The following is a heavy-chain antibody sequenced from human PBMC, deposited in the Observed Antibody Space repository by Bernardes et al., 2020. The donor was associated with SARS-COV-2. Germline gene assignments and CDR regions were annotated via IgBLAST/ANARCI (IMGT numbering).Heavy chain of an antibody. CDR1: GFTFGLYW. CDR3: VKRRAIFELWAGNFDY. D-gene: IGHD5-18*01. CDR2: ISYEGSKK. V-gene: IGHV3-30*18. Sequence: GGSLRLSCAGSGFTFGLYWMTWVRQAPGKGLEWVAFISYEGSKKYYLDSLKGRFTISRDSSKNTLYLQMNSLRDDDTAVYYCVKRRAIFELWAGNFDYWGQGTLVTVSS. J-gene: IGHJ4*02.